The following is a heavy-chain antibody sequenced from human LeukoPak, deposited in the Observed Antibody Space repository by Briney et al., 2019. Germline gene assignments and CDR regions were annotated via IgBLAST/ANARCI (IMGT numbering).Heavy chain of an antibody. J-gene: IGHJ4*02. V-gene: IGHV3-30-3*01. CDR3: ARVKGGIAAAGSYFDY. D-gene: IGHD6-13*01. Sequence: PGGSLRLSCAASGFAFSSYAMHWVRQSPDKGLEWVALVSYDGGSKYYADSVKGRITISRDNSKNTLHLQMNSLRSEDTAVYYCARVKGGIAAAGSYFDYWGQGTLVTVSS. CDR1: GFAFSSYA. CDR2: VSYDGGSK.